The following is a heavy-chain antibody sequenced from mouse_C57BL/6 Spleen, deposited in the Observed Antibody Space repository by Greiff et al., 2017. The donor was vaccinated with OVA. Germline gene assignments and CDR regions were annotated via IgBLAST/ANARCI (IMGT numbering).Heavy chain of an antibody. CDR3: ARAAGSSLWYFDV. Sequence: EVKLMESGGGLVKPGGSLKLSCAASGFTFSSYAMSWVRQTPEKRLEWVATISDGGSYTYYPDNVKGRFTISRDNAKNNLYLQMSHLKSEDTAMYYCARAAGSSLWYFDVWGTGTTVTVSS. J-gene: IGHJ1*03. CDR2: ISDGGSYT. CDR1: GFTFSSYA. V-gene: IGHV5-4*03. D-gene: IGHD1-1*01.